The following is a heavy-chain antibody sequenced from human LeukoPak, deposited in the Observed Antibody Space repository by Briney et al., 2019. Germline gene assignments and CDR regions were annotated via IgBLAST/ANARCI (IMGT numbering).Heavy chain of an antibody. J-gene: IGHJ5*02. CDR1: GYDFVRFD. V-gene: IGHV1-8*02. D-gene: IGHD1/OR15-1a*01. CDR2: MIPKSGKT. Sequence: GASVKVSCKASGYDFVRFDINWIRQAPGQGLEWMAWMIPKSGKTAYAQKFEGRLTLTRDISTSIAYMELNNLTSEDTALYYCARGLELDEQLVGGFDPWGRGILVTVSS. CDR3: ARGLELDEQLVGGFDP.